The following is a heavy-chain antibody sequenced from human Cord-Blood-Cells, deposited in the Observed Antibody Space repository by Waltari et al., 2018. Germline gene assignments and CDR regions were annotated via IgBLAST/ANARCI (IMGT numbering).Heavy chain of an antibody. J-gene: IGHJ4*02. CDR2: ISYDGSNK. CDR1: GFTFSSYA. Sequence: QVQLVESGGGVVQPGRSLRLSCAASGFTFSSYAMHWVRQAPGKGLEWVAVISYDGSNKYYADSVKGRFTISRDNSKNTLYLQMNSLRAEDTAVYYCARDPGDIVVVVAAPFDYWGQGTLVTVSS. CDR3: ARDPGDIVVVVAAPFDY. V-gene: IGHV3-30-3*01. D-gene: IGHD2-15*01.